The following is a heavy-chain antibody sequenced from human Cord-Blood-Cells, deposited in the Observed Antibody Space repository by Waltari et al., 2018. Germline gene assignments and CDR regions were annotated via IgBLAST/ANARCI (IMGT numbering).Heavy chain of an antibody. J-gene: IGHJ4*02. D-gene: IGHD3-10*01. CDR2: IRSKAYGGTT. CDR1: GFTLGDYA. CDR3: TRDLGGY. V-gene: IGHV3-49*04. Sequence: EVQLVESGGGLVQPGRSLRLSCTASGFTLGDYAMSWVRQAPGKGLEWVGFIRSKAYGGTTEYAASVKGRFTISRDDSKSIAYLQMNSLKTEDTAVYYCTRDLGGYWGQGTLVTVSS.